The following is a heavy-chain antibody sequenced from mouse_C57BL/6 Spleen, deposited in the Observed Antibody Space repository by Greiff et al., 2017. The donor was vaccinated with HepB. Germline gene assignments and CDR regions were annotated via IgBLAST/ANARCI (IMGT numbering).Heavy chain of an antibody. D-gene: IGHD4-1*01. Sequence: EVKLMESGAELVRPGASVKLSCTASGFNIKDDYMHWVKQRPEQGLEWIGWIDPENGDTEYASKFQGKATITADTSSNTAYLQLSSLTSEDTAVYYCTTGRLGRDWGQGTTLTVSS. CDR1: GFNIKDDY. V-gene: IGHV14-4*01. J-gene: IGHJ2*01. CDR2: IDPENGDT. CDR3: TTGRLGRD.